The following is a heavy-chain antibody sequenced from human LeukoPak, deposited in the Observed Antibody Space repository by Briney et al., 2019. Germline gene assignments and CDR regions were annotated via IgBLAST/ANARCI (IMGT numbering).Heavy chain of an antibody. CDR3: ATDTMVRGANDAFDI. CDR2: FDPEDGET. V-gene: IGHV1-24*01. Sequence: ASVKVSCKVSGYTLTELSMHWVRQAPGKGLEWMGGFDPEDGETIYARKFQGRVTMTEDTSTDTAYMEPSSLRSEDTAVYYCATDTMVRGANDAFDIWGQGTMVTVSS. J-gene: IGHJ3*02. CDR1: GYTLTELS. D-gene: IGHD3-10*01.